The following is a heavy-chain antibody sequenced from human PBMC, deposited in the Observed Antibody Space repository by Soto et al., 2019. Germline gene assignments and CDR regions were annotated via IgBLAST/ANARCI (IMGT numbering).Heavy chain of an antibody. V-gene: IGHV3-11*01. Sequence: PGGSLRLSCAASGYTFSDYYMSWIRQAPGKGLEWISYIDTSGTKIYYADSVKGRFTITRDNAMNSLYLEMNSLRDEDTAVYYCASHYDMWSGYLSPVDYWGQGTLVTVSS. CDR1: GYTFSDYY. J-gene: IGHJ4*02. CDR2: IDTSGTKI. D-gene: IGHD3-3*01. CDR3: ASHYDMWSGYLSPVDY.